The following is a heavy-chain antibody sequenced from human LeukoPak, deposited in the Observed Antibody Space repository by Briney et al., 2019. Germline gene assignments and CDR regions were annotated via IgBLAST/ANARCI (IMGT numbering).Heavy chain of an antibody. CDR1: GGSISSYY. D-gene: IGHD5-18*01. CDR3: ARKGYTNGYDY. J-gene: IGHJ4*02. CDR2: IFYSGTT. V-gene: IGHV4-59*08. Sequence: SETLSLTCTVSGGSISSYYWSWIRQPPGKGLEWIGFIFYSGTTNYNPSLKSRVTISVDTSKNQFSLKVISVTAADTAVYYCARKGYTNGYDYWGQGTLVTVYS.